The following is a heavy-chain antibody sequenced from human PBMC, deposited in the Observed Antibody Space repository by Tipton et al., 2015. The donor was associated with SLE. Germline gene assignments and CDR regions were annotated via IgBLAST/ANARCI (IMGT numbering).Heavy chain of an antibody. CDR1: GDSVSSTSYY. CDR3: ARRGVIVGTTWDS. D-gene: IGHD1-26*01. J-gene: IGHJ5*01. V-gene: IGHV4-39*01. CDR2: IYYSGST. Sequence: GLVKPSQTLSLTCAVSGDSVSSTSYYWGWVRHAPGKGLEWIGTIYYSGSTYYNPSLKSRVTLSIDLSKNQFSLRLKSVTAADTGVYFCARRGVIVGTTWDSWGQGALVTVSA.